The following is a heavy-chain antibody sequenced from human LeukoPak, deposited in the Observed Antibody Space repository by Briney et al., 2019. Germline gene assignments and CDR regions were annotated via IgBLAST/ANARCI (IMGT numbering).Heavy chain of an antibody. CDR1: GGSISSSSW. J-gene: IGHJ4*02. V-gene: IGHV4-4*02. CDR3: ARDLWFGESRKYYFDY. CDR2: IYHIGST. Sequence: SETLSLTCAVSGGSISSSSWWSWVRQPPGKGLEWVGEIYHIGSTNYNPSLKSRVTISVDKSKNQFSLKLTSVTAADTAVYYCARDLWFGESRKYYFDYWGQGALVTVSS. D-gene: IGHD3-10*01.